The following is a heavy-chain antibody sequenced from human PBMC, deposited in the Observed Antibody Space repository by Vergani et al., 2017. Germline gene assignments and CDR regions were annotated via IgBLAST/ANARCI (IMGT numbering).Heavy chain of an antibody. D-gene: IGHD3-10*01. CDR2: INPNNGDA. Sequence: QVQLEQSGNEVKTPGASAKVSCTTSGCTFHNYGLNWVRQAPGQGLEWVGWINPNNGDAKFAQKFQGRVTMTRDTSIRRVYMELTGLTSDDTAVFYCARVNRAFDYWGQGTLVTVSS. CDR3: ARVNRAFDY. CDR1: GCTFHNYG. V-gene: IGHV1-2*02. J-gene: IGHJ4*02.